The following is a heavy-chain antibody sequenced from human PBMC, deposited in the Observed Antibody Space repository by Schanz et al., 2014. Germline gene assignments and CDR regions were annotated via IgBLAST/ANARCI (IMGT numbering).Heavy chain of an antibody. CDR1: GFTFSSHW. Sequence: VQLVESGGGVVQPGRSLRLSCAASGFTFSSHWMHWVRQDPGKGLVWVARINSVGSNTDYADSVTGRFTISRDNSKNTLYLQMNSLRAEDTAVYFCAKIERNEDWGQGTLVTVSS. V-gene: IGHV3-74*02. CDR3: AKIERNED. CDR2: INSVGSNT. J-gene: IGHJ4*02. D-gene: IGHD1-1*01.